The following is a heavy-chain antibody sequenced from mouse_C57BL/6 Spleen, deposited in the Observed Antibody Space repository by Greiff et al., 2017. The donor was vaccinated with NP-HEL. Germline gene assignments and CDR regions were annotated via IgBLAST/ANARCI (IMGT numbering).Heavy chain of an antibody. CDR2: IYPGNSDT. V-gene: IGHV1-5*01. D-gene: IGHD4-1*01. Sequence: EVKLVESGTVLARPGASVKMSCKTSGYTFTSYWMHWVKQRPGQGLEWIGAIYPGNSDTSYNQKFKGKAKLTAVTSASTAYMELSSLTKEDSAVYYCTRWGTGTGAMDYWGQGTSVTVSS. CDR3: TRWGTGTGAMDY. J-gene: IGHJ4*01. CDR1: GYTFTSYW.